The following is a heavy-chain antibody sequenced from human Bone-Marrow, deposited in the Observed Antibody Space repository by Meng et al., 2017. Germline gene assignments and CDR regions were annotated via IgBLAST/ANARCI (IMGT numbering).Heavy chain of an antibody. CDR1: GGSNSSRSYY. CDR2: IYYSGST. V-gene: IGHV4-39*07. D-gene: IGHD1-1*01. CDR3: ATSNALPALNWFDP. J-gene: IGHJ5*02. Sequence: LHAEEPGPGRWKPSGTLSLICSVSGGSNSSRSYYWGWIRQPPGKGLEWIGTIYYSGSTYYNPSLNSRVTISVDTSKNQFSLKLNSVTAADTALYYCATSNALPALNWFDPWGRGTLVTVSS.